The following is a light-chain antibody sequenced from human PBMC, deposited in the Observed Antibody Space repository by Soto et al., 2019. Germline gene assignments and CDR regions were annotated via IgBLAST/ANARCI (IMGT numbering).Light chain of an antibody. Sequence: ESGLTQSPGTLSLSPGERATLSCRASQSVSSSYLAWYQQKPGQAPRLLIYGASSRATGIPDRFSGSGSGTDFTLTISRLEPEDFAVYYCQQYGSSPSLTFGQGTGLGL. CDR1: QSVSSSY. CDR3: QQYGSSPSLT. CDR2: GAS. V-gene: IGKV3-20*01. J-gene: IGKJ5*01.